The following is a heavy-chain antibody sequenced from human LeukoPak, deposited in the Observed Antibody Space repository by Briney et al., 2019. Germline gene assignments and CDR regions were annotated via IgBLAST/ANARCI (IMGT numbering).Heavy chain of an antibody. CDR3: ARVYYSNSYDYWYFDL. D-gene: IGHD6-13*01. J-gene: IGHJ2*01. Sequence: SGTLSLTCAVSGGSISSTNWWSWVRQPPGKGLEWIGSISDSGSAYYNPSLKSRVVISVDPSKKQFSLKLSSVTAADTAVYYCARVYYSNSYDYWYFDLWGRGTLVTVSS. V-gene: IGHV4-4*02. CDR2: ISDSGSA. CDR1: GGSISSTNW.